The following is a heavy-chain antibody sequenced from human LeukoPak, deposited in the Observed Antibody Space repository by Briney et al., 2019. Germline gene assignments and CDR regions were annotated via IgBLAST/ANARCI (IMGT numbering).Heavy chain of an antibody. J-gene: IGHJ3*02. CDR2: ISAHNGNT. Sequence: GASVKVSCKASGYTFTSYGISWVRQVPGQWLEWMGWISAHNGNTNYAQKLQGRVTMTTDTSTSTAYMELRSLRSDDTAVYYCARPNPQRAFDIWGQGTMVTVSS. CDR1: GYTFTSYG. CDR3: ARPNPQRAFDI. V-gene: IGHV1-18*01. D-gene: IGHD6-25*01.